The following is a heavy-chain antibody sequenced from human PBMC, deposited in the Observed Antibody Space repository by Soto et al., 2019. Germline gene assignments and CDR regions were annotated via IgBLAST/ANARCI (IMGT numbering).Heavy chain of an antibody. CDR3: AGAGSSYYYGMDV. Sequence: SETLSLTCTVSGGSISSYYWSWIRQPPGKGLEWIGYINHSGSTNYNPSLKSRVTISVDTSKNQFSLKLSSVTAADTAVYYCAGAGSSYYYGMDVWGQGTTVTVSS. V-gene: IGHV4-59*04. CDR2: INHSGST. J-gene: IGHJ6*02. CDR1: GGSISSYY. D-gene: IGHD6-19*01.